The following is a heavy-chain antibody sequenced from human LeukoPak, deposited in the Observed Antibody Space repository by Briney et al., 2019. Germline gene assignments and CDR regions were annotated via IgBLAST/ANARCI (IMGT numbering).Heavy chain of an antibody. J-gene: IGHJ5*02. D-gene: IGHD6-6*01. CDR3: ARDLAGVFVHPRTIWFDP. CDR1: GFTFSSYE. CDR2: ISSSGSTI. Sequence: GGSLRLSCAASGFTFSSYEMNWVRQAPGKGLEWVSYISSSGSTIYYADSVKGRFTISRDNAKNSLYLQMNSLRAEDTAVYYCARDLAGVFVHPRTIWFDPWGQGTLVTVSS. V-gene: IGHV3-48*03.